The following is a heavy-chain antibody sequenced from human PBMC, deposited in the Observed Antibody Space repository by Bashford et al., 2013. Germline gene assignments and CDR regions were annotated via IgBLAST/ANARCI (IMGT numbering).Heavy chain of an antibody. J-gene: IGHJ6*02. V-gene: IGHV1-18*01. CDR3: ARDSVVIGSSRYHYGMDV. Sequence: WVRQAPGQGLEWMGWISAYNGNTNYAQKLQGRVTMTTDTSTSTAYMELSSLRSEDTAVYYCARDSVVIGSSRYHYGMDVVGPRGPRSPSP. CDR2: ISAYNGNT. D-gene: IGHD5/OR15-5a*01.